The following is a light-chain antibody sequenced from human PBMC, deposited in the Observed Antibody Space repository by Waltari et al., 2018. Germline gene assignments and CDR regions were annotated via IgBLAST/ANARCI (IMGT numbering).Light chain of an antibody. V-gene: IGKV1-9*01. CDR1: QGSRNY. CDR3: QQLNSYQWT. J-gene: IGKJ1*01. Sequence: IQLTQSPSSLSASVGASVTITCRASQGSRNYLAWYQQKPGQAPKLLIYAASILQSGVPSRFSGSVSGTDFTLTISSLQPEDFATYYCQQLNSYQWTFGQGTKVEIK. CDR2: AAS.